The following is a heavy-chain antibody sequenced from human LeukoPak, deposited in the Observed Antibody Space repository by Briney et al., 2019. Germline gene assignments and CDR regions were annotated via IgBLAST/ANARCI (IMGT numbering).Heavy chain of an antibody. CDR3: ARGREH. D-gene: IGHD1-1*01. V-gene: IGHV4-34*01. CDR2: INHSGST. J-gene: IGHJ4*02. Sequence: SETLSLTCAVYGGSFSGYYCSWIRQPPGKGLEWIGEINHSGSTSYNPSLKSRVTMSLDTSKNQFSLKLSSVTAADTAVYFCARGREHWGQGTLVTVSS. CDR1: GGSFSGYY.